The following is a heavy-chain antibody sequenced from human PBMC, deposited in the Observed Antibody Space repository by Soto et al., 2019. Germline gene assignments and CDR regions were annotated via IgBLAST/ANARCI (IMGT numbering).Heavy chain of an antibody. CDR2: INHSGST. CDR1: GGSFSDYY. CDR3: AREVPSRYFDL. D-gene: IGHD3-10*01. Sequence: QVRLQQWGAGLLKPSETLPLTCSVYGGSFSDYYWSWVRQPPGKGLEWIGEINHSGSTNYNPSLKSRVIISVDTSKNQFSLNLNSVTAADTAVYYCAREVPSRYFDLWGRGTPVTVSS. J-gene: IGHJ2*01. V-gene: IGHV4-34*01.